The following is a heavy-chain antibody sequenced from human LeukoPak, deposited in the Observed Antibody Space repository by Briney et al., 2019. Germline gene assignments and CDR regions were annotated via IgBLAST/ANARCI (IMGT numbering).Heavy chain of an antibody. CDR3: ARRKSLKGTFDY. D-gene: IGHD1-7*01. V-gene: IGHV3-30*04. J-gene: IGHJ4*02. CDR1: GFTFSNYA. CDR2: ISYDGNKK. Sequence: GSLRLSCAASGFTFSNYAMNWVRQAPGKGLEWVAVISYDGNKKYYADSVKGRFTISRDNSKNTLYLQMNSLRAEDTAVYYCARRKSLKGTFDYWGRGTLVTVSS.